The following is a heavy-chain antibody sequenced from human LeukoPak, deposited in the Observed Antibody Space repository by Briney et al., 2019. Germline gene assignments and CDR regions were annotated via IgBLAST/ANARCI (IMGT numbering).Heavy chain of an antibody. J-gene: IGHJ6*03. CDR1: GYPISSGYY. CDR3: ARDGVEVSGYRAYYYYYMDV. V-gene: IGHV4-38-2*02. Sequence: SETLSLTCTVSGYPISSGYYWGWIGQPPGKGLEWIGSIYHSGSTYYNPSLKSRVTIWEDTSKNQFSLKLSSVTAADTAVYYCARDGVEVSGYRAYYYYYMDVWGKGTMVTVSS. D-gene: IGHD3-22*01. CDR2: IYHSGST.